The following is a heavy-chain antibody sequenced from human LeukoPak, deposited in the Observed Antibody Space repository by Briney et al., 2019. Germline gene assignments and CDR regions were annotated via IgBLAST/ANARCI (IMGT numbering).Heavy chain of an antibody. CDR3: ANGVGLFAVSPTDAFDI. J-gene: IGHJ3*02. D-gene: IGHD3/OR15-3a*01. V-gene: IGHV3-30*18. CDR1: GFTFSSYG. CDR2: ISYDGSNK. Sequence: GGSLRLSCAASGFTFSSYGMHWVRQAPGKGLEWVAVISYDGSNKYYADSVKGRFTISRDNSKNTLYLQMNSLRAEDTAVYYCANGVGLFAVSPTDAFDIWGQGTMVTVSS.